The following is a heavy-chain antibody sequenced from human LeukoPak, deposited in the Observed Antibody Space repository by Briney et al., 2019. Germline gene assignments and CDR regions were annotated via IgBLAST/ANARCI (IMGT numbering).Heavy chain of an antibody. J-gene: IGHJ5*02. Sequence: SQTLSLTCAISGDTFSSNSAAWNWIRQSPSRGLEWLVRTYYRSKWYNDYAVSVKSRITINPDTSKNQFSLQLNSVTPEDTAVYYCARSIPYGGNSGFDPWGQGTLVTVSS. CDR2: TYYRSKWYN. D-gene: IGHD4-23*01. CDR1: GDTFSSNSAA. V-gene: IGHV6-1*01. CDR3: ARSIPYGGNSGFDP.